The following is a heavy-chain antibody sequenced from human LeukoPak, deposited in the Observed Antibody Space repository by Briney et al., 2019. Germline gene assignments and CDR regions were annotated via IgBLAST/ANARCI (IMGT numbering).Heavy chain of an antibody. CDR1: GGSISSGDYP. CDR3: ARFLPAAMRDYYYYYGMDV. CDR2: SFHTGHT. D-gene: IGHD2-2*01. Sequence: SQTQSLTCAVSGGSISSGDYPWSWIRQPPGKGLEWIGYSFHTGHTSYNPSLKSRVTISVDTSKNQFSLKLSSVTAADTAVYYCARFLPAAMRDYYYYYGMDVWGQGTTVTVSS. V-gene: IGHV4-30-2*01. J-gene: IGHJ6*02.